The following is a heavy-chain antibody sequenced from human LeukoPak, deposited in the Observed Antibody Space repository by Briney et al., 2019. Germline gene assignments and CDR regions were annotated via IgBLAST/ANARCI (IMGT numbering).Heavy chain of an antibody. CDR3: ARGQKKRGLWSSGWYRGAMDV. D-gene: IGHD6-19*01. Sequence: PSETLSLTCTVSGNSISSGDNYWSWIRQPAGKGLEWIGRIYTSGSTNYNPSLKSRVTISGDTSKNQFSLKLSSVTAADTAVYYCARGQKKRGLWSSGWYRGAMDVWGKGTTVTVSS. V-gene: IGHV4-61*02. CDR2: IYTSGST. J-gene: IGHJ6*03. CDR1: GNSISSGDNY.